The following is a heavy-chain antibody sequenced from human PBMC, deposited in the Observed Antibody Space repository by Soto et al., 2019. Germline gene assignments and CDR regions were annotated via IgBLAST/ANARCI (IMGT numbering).Heavy chain of an antibody. V-gene: IGHV1-69*01. D-gene: IGHD2-8*01. Sequence: GASVKVSCKASGGTFSSYPISLVRQAPEQGLEWMGGIIPIFGTANYAQKFQGRVTITADESTSTAYMELSSLRSEDTAVYYCVYCTNGVCSQSNWFDPWGQGTLVTVSS. CDR1: GGTFSSYP. CDR3: VYCTNGVCSQSNWFDP. CDR2: IIPIFGTA. J-gene: IGHJ5*02.